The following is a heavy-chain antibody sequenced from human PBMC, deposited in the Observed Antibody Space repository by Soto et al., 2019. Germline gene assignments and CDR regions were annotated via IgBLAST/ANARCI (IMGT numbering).Heavy chain of an antibody. CDR1: GYTFINYY. J-gene: IGHJ5*02. D-gene: IGHD6-13*01. CDR3: ARDLAAGDL. V-gene: IGHV1-46*01. CDR2: INPMGGST. Sequence: QEQLVQSGAEVKEPGASVKVSCKASGYTFINYYIHWVRQAPGQGLEWMAIINPMGGSTNYAQEFQGRVTLTSDTSTGTVYMELSSLRFEDTALFYCARDLAAGDLWGQGTLVTVSS.